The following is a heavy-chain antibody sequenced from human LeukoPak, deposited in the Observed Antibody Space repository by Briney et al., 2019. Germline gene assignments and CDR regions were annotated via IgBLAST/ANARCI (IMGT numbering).Heavy chain of an antibody. CDR2: IYSGGST. Sequence: GGSLRLSCAASGFTVSSNYMSCVRQAPGKGLEWVSVIYSGGSTYYADSVKGRFTISRDNSKNTLYLQMNSLRAEDTAVYYCAINSGSLRLPLDYWGQGTLVTVSS. J-gene: IGHJ4*02. D-gene: IGHD1-26*01. CDR3: AINSGSLRLPLDY. V-gene: IGHV3-53*01. CDR1: GFTVSSNY.